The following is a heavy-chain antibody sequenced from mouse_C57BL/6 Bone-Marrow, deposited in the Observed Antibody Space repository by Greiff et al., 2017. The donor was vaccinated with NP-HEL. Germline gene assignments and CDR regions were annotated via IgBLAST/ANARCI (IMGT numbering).Heavy chain of an antibody. CDR2: IDPEDGET. D-gene: IGHD1-1*01. Sequence: VQLKQSGAELVKPGASVKLSCTASGFNIKDYYMHWVKQRTEQGLEWIGRIDPEDGETKYAPKFQGKATITADTTSNTAYLQLSSLTSEDTAVYYCASLTTVVVHFDYWGQGTTLTVSS. CDR1: GFNIKDYY. V-gene: IGHV14-2*01. J-gene: IGHJ2*01. CDR3: ASLTTVVVHFDY.